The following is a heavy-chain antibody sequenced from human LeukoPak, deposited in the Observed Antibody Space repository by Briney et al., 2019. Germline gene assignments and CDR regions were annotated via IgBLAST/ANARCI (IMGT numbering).Heavy chain of an antibody. CDR1: GFTFSSYA. J-gene: IGHJ6*02. Sequence: GGSLRLSCAASGFTFSSYAMHWVRQAPGKELEWVANIKQDGSEKYYVDSVKGRFTISRDNAKNSLYLQMNSLRAEDTAVYYCARAMDVWGQGTAVTVSS. CDR2: IKQDGSEK. CDR3: ARAMDV. V-gene: IGHV3-7*01.